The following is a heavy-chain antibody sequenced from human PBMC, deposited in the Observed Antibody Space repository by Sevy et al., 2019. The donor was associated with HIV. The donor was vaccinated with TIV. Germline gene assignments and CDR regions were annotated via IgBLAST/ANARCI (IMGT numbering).Heavy chain of an antibody. CDR2: ISGSGGST. CDR3: ARRPDFGVVIPTGVMDV. D-gene: IGHD3-3*01. Sequence: GGSLRLSCAASGFTFSSYAMSWVRQAPGKGLQWVSVISGSGGSTYYADSVKGGFTIFRDNSKNTMYLQMNSLRAEDTAVYYCARRPDFGVVIPTGVMDVWGQGTTVTVSS. CDR1: GFTFSSYA. J-gene: IGHJ6*02. V-gene: IGHV3-23*01.